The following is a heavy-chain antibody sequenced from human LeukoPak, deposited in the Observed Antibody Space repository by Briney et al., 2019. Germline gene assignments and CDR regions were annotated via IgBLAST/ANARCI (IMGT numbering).Heavy chain of an antibody. Sequence: TSETLSLTCTVSRGSISSRRDCWWAWIRQPPGQGLEWIGSVYHSGSTYSNPSLKSRLTISVDTSKDQFSLNLTSVTAADTAVYDCARLRAGGTSAFYYSGQAALLTV. J-gene: IGHJ4*02. CDR1: RGSISSRRDC. V-gene: IGHV4-39*01. CDR3: ARLRAGGTSAFYY. CDR2: VYHSGST. D-gene: IGHD1-26*01.